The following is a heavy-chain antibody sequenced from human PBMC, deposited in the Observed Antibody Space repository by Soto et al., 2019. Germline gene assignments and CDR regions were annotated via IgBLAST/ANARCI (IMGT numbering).Heavy chain of an antibody. CDR2: ISSNGGST. Sequence: GGSLRLASSASGFTFSSYAVHWVRQAPGKGLEYVSAISSNGGSTYYADSVKGRFTISRDNSKNTLYLQMSSLRAEDTAVYYCVKGIAARTHFDYWGQGTLVTVSS. CDR1: GFTFSSYA. D-gene: IGHD6-6*01. V-gene: IGHV3-64D*06. J-gene: IGHJ4*02. CDR3: VKGIAARTHFDY.